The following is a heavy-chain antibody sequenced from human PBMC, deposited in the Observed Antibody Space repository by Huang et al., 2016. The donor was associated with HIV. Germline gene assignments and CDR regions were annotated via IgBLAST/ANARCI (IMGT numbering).Heavy chain of an antibody. D-gene: IGHD3-3*01. CDR1: IFPFSTSA. CDR3: AKGSERSLTGPKYQYYFDY. Sequence: EVQLLESGGDLVQPGGSLRLSCAASIFPFSTSAMSWVRQAPGKGLEWVSGISGSGSSTYYADSVKGRFAISRDNSRNTLYLQMKSLRVEDTAIYYCAKGSERSLTGPKYQYYFDYWGQGTLVTVSS. V-gene: IGHV3-23*01. CDR2: ISGSGSST. J-gene: IGHJ4*02.